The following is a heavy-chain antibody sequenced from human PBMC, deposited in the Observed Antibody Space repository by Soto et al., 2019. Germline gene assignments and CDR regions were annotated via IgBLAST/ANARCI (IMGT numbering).Heavy chain of an antibody. V-gene: IGHV4-34*01. CDR3: ARGSLGYCSGGSCYHHFYDY. CDR1: GGSFSGYY. Sequence: QVQLQQWGAGLLKPSETLSLTCAVYGGSFSGYYWSWIRQPPVKGLEWIGEINHSGSTNYNPSPKSRVTISVDTSKSQFSLELSPVTAADTAVYYCARGSLGYCSGGSCYHHFYDYWGQGTLVTVSS. D-gene: IGHD2-15*01. CDR2: INHSGST. J-gene: IGHJ4*02.